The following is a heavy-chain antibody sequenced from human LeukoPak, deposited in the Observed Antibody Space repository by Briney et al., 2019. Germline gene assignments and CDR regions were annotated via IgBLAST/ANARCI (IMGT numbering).Heavy chain of an antibody. Sequence: SETLSLTCAVYGGSFSGYYWSWIRQPPGKGLEWIGEINHSGSTNYNPSLKSRVTISVDTSKNQFSLKLSSVTAADTAVYYCARRGRYGGNSLNRGHYYYMDVWGKGTTVTVSS. CDR3: ARRGRYGGNSLNRGHYYYMDV. CDR2: INHSGST. CDR1: GGSFSGYY. J-gene: IGHJ6*03. D-gene: IGHD4-23*01. V-gene: IGHV4-34*01.